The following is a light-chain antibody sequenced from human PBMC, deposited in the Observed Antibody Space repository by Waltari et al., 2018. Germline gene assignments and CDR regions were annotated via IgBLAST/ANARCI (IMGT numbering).Light chain of an antibody. CDR1: SSNIGSNT. CDR3: AAWDDSLNGWV. V-gene: IGLV1-44*01. CDR2: SSH. J-gene: IGLJ3*02. Sequence: QSVLTQPPSASGTPGQRVTISCSGSSSNIGSNTVNWHQHLPGTAPKLLIYSSHQRPSGVPDRCSGSKSGTSASLAISGLQSEDEADYYCAAWDDSLNGWVFGGGTKLTVL.